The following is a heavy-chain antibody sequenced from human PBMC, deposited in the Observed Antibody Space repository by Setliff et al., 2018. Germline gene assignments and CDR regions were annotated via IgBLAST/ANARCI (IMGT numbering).Heavy chain of an antibody. D-gene: IGHD5-18*01. CDR3: ARNIGMGQRDYFDY. V-gene: IGHV1-69*13. CDR2: IVPVFGTR. Sequence: SVKVSCKASGYTFTAYYMHWVRQAPGQGLAWMGGIVPVFGTRNYAQKFQGRVTFSADDSANTAYMELTSLTSEDTAVYYCARNIGMGQRDYFDYWGQGTVVTVSS. CDR1: GYTFTAYY. J-gene: IGHJ4*02.